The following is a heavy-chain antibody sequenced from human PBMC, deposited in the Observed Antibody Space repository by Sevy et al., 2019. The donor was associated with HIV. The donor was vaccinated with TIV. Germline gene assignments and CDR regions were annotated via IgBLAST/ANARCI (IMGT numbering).Heavy chain of an antibody. J-gene: IGHJ6*02. Sequence: SETLSLTCTVAGGSISIANHYWSWIRHHPGKGLEWIGYIYYSGSTYYNPSLKSRVTISVDTSKNQFSLKLSSVTAADTAVYYCARVVTIFGRSMDVWGQGTTVTVSS. CDR1: GGSISIANHY. D-gene: IGHD3-3*01. CDR3: ARVVTIFGRSMDV. CDR2: IYYSGST. V-gene: IGHV4-31*03.